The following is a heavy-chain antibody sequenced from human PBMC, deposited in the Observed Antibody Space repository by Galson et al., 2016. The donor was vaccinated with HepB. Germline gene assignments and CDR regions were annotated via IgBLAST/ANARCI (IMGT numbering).Heavy chain of an antibody. CDR1: GYTFTTYD. V-gene: IGHV1-3*01. CDR2: ISAGSGNT. J-gene: IGHJ6*02. CDR3: ARDLIGNLDV. Sequence: SVKVSCKASGYTFTTYDMHWVRQSPGQRLEWLGYISAGSGNTKYSQNFQGRVTITRDTSARTHYMELSSLTSEDTAVYYCARDLIGNLDVWGQGTTATVSS.